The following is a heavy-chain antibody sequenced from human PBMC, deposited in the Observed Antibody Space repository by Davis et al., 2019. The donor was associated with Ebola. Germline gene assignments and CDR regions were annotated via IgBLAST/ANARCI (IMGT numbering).Heavy chain of an antibody. CDR1: RYTFTAYY. V-gene: IGHV1-46*01. D-gene: IGHD3-3*01. CDR3: AREGAYYDFWSGYQIISDDAFDI. CDR2: INPSGGST. Sequence: ASVKVSCKASRYTFTAYYMHWVRQAPGQGLEWMGIINPSGGSTSYSQKFQGRVTMTRDTSTSTVYMELSSLRSEDTAVYYCAREGAYYDFWSGYQIISDDAFDIWGQGTMVTVSS. J-gene: IGHJ3*02.